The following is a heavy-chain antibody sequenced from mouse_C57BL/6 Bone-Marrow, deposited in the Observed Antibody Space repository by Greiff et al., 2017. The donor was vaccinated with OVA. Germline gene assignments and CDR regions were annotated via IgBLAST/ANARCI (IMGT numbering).Heavy chain of an antibody. J-gene: IGHJ1*03. CDR3: AISGCTRVVREECYFDA. V-gene: IGHV1-26*01. D-gene: IGHD1-1*01. Sequence: VQLQQSGPELVKPGASVQISCKASGYTFTDYYMNWVKQSHGKSLEWIGDINPNNGGTSYNQKFKGTATLTVDKSSSTAYMELRSLTSADSAVYYCAISGCTRVVREECYFDAWGTGTLVT. CDR2: INPNNGGT. CDR1: GYTFTDYY.